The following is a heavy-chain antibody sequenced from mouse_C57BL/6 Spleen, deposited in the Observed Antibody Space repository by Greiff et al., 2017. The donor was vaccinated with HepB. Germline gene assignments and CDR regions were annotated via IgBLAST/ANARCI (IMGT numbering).Heavy chain of an antibody. J-gene: IGHJ2*01. V-gene: IGHV14-3*01. Sequence: VQLQQSVAELVRPGASVKLSCTASGFNIKNTYMHWVKQRPEQGLEWIGRIDPANGNTKYAPKFQGKATITADTSSNSAYLQLSSLTSADTAIYYCARIVVAARGYFDYWGQGTTLTVSS. D-gene: IGHD1-1*01. CDR2: IDPANGNT. CDR1: GFNIKNTY. CDR3: ARIVVAARGYFDY.